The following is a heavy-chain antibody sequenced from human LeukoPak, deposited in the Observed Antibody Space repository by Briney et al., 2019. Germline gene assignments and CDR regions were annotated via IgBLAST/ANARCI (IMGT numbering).Heavy chain of an antibody. Sequence: SETLSLTCAVYGGSFSGYYWSWIRQPPGKGLEWIGEINHSGSTNYNPSLKSRVTISVDTSKNQFSLKLSSVTAADTAVYYCARIRVGAPDFDYWGQGTLVTVSS. CDR1: GGSFSGYY. J-gene: IGHJ4*02. CDR3: ARIRVGAPDFDY. V-gene: IGHV4-34*01. D-gene: IGHD1-26*01. CDR2: INHSGST.